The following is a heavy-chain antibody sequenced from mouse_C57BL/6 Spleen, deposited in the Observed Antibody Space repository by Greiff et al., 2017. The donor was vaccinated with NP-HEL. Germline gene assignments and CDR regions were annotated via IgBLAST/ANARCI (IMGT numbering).Heavy chain of an antibody. CDR2: IYPGSSNT. CDR1: GYTFTDYY. Sequence: QVQLQQSGAELVRPGASVKLSCKASGYTFTDYYMNWVQQRPGLGLEWIARIYPGSSNTYYNEKFMGKATMTAEKSTSTAYMQLSSLTSEDSAVYFCAELRTWFAGWGQGTLVTVSA. CDR3: AELRTWFAG. D-gene: IGHD1-1*01. V-gene: IGHV1-76*01. J-gene: IGHJ3*01.